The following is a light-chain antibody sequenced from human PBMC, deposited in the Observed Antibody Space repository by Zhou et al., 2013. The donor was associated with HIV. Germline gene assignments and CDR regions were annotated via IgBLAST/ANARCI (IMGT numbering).Light chain of an antibody. V-gene: IGKV1-39*01. J-gene: IGKJ5*01. CDR1: QSISRY. CDR2: DAS. Sequence: DIQMTQSPSSLSASVGDRVTITCRASQSISRYLNWYQQKPGKAPKLLIYDASSVQSGVPSRFTGSGSGTDFTLTISSLQPEDFATYYCQQSYGSLLTFGQWTRLDI. CDR3: QQSYGSLLT.